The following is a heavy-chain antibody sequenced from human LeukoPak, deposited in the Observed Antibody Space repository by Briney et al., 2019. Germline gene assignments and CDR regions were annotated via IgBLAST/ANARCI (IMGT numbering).Heavy chain of an antibody. J-gene: IGHJ4*02. CDR2: ISSSSSTI. V-gene: IGHV3-48*02. D-gene: IGHD2-15*01. CDR1: GFTFSSYN. CDR3: AREAAL. Sequence: GGSLRLSCAASGFTFSSYNMNWIRQAPGKGLEWISYISSSSSTIYYADSVKGRFTISRDNAKNSLYLQLNSLRDEDTAIYYCAREAALGGQGTLVTVSS.